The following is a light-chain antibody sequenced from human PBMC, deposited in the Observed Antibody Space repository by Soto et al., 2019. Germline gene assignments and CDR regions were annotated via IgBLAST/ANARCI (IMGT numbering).Light chain of an antibody. Sequence: VLTQSPATLSLSPGERATLSCRASQSVSSYLAWYQQKPGQAPRLLIYDASNRATGIPARFSGSGSGTDFALSISSLEPEDFAVYYCQQRSNWPPEYTFGQGTKLEIK. CDR1: QSVSSY. J-gene: IGKJ2*01. CDR2: DAS. V-gene: IGKV3-11*01. CDR3: QQRSNWPPEYT.